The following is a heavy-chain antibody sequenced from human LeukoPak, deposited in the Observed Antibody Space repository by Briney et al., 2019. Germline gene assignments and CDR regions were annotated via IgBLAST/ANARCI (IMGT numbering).Heavy chain of an antibody. J-gene: IGHJ1*01. CDR2: ISSTGAYI. V-gene: IGHV3-21*01. Sequence: GGSLRLSCATSGFIFSSDSMIWVRQAPGKGLEWVSSISSTGAYIYYADSLKGRFTISRDNAKNSLYLQMNSLRAEDTAVYCLNRREFQFWGQGTLLTVSS. D-gene: IGHD1-26*01. CDR3: NRREFQF. CDR1: GFIFSSDS.